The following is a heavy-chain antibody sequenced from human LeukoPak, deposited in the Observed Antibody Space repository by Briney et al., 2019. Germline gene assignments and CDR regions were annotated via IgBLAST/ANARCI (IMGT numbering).Heavy chain of an antibody. D-gene: IGHD1-26*01. V-gene: IGHV3-21*01. Sequence: GGSLRLSCAASGFTLSAYSMNWVRQAPGKGLEWVSSISSYSDYICYADSVKGRFTISRDNAKNSLYLQMNSLRAEDTAVYFCARELSGRFDYWGQGTLVTVSS. J-gene: IGHJ4*02. CDR1: GFTLSAYS. CDR2: ISSYSDYI. CDR3: ARELSGRFDY.